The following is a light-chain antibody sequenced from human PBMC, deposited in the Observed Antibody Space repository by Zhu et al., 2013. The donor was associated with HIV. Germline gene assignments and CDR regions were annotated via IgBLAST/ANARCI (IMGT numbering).Light chain of an antibody. CDR1: QSISSY. J-gene: IGKJ1*01. V-gene: IGKV1-27*01. CDR3: QQYYSSPRT. CDR2: AAS. Sequence: DIQLTQSPSSLSASVGDRVTITCRASQSISSYLNWYQQKPGKVPKLLIYAASTLQSGVPSRFSGSGSGTDFTLTISSLQAEDAAVYYCQQYYSSPRTFGPGTKVEIK.